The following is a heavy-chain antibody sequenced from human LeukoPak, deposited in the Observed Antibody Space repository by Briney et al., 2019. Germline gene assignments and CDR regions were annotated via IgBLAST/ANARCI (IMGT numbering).Heavy chain of an antibody. CDR1: GGSFSGYY. D-gene: IGHD6-19*01. CDR2: INHSGST. J-gene: IGHJ4*02. Sequence: PSETLSLTCAVYGGSFSGYYWSWIRQPPGKGLEWIGEINHSGSTNYNPSLKSRVTISVDTSKNQFSLKLSSVTAADTAVYYCARRLECPLIAVAGRCYFDYWGQGTLVTVSS. V-gene: IGHV4-34*01. CDR3: ARRLECPLIAVAGRCYFDY.